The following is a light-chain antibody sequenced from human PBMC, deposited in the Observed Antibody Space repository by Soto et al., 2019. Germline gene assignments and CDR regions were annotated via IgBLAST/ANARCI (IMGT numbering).Light chain of an antibody. CDR3: QQYNTWHPKMA. V-gene: IGKV3-11*01. Sequence: EIVLTQSPAILSLSPGESATLSCRASRSVGSSLAWYQQKPGQAPRLLIYDASNRAAGFPARFSGSGSGTDFTLTISSLQSEDFATYYCQQYNTWHPKMAFGRGTKVEIK. CDR1: RSVGSS. CDR2: DAS. J-gene: IGKJ1*01.